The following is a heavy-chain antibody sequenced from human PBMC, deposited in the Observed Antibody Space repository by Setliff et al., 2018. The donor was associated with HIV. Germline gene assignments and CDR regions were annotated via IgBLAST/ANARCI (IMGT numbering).Heavy chain of an antibody. CDR2: IYSGGST. J-gene: IGHJ4*02. Sequence: PGGSLRLSCEASGFTVRSNYMSWVRQAPGKGLEWVSVIYSGGSTYYADSVKGRFTISRDNSKNTLYLQMNSLRAEDTAVYYCARVSDSSGYYYEGYFDYWGQGTLVTVS. V-gene: IGHV3-66*01. D-gene: IGHD3-22*01. CDR1: GFTVRSNY. CDR3: ARVSDSSGYYYEGYFDY.